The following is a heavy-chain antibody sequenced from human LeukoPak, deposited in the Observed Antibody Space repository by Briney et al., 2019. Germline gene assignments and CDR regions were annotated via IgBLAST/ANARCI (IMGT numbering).Heavy chain of an antibody. Sequence: PSETLSLTCTISGDSMTSTSHFWDWVRQPPGKGLEWLGSIYYRGSTYYNPSLKSRVTISVDTSKNQFSLKLSSVTAADTAVYYCARPGYSSSWSNWFDPWGQGTLVTVSS. CDR1: GDSMTSTSHF. D-gene: IGHD6-13*01. V-gene: IGHV4-39*07. CDR2: IYYRGST. J-gene: IGHJ5*02. CDR3: ARPGYSSSWSNWFDP.